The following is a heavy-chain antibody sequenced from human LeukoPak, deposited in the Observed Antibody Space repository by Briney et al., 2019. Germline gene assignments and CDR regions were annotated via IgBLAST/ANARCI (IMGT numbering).Heavy chain of an antibody. J-gene: IGHJ3*02. V-gene: IGHV5-10-1*01. CDR1: GYSFTSFW. CDR2: FDRSESYS. CDR3: ATCDGNDAFDI. Sequence: GESLKISFKGSGYSFTSFWISWVGQMPGKGLEWMGRFDRSESYSNYSTSFQGHVTISADKSISPAYLQWSSLKASDIAMHYCATCDGNDAFDIWGQGTMVTVSS. D-gene: IGHD5-24*01.